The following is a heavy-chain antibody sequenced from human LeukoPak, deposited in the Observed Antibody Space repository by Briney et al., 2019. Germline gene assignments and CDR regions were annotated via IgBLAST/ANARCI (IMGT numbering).Heavy chain of an antibody. Sequence: PGGSLRLSCAASGFTFSSYAMSWVRQAPGKGLEWVSAISGGGGSTYYADSVKGRFTISRDNSKNTLYLQMNSLRAEDTAVYYCAKDNYYGSGSFGYWGQGTLVTVSS. CDR2: ISGGGGST. CDR1: GFTFSSYA. D-gene: IGHD3-10*01. CDR3: AKDNYYGSGSFGY. V-gene: IGHV3-23*01. J-gene: IGHJ4*02.